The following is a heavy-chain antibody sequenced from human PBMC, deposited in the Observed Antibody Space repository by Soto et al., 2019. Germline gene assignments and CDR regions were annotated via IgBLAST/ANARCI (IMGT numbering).Heavy chain of an antibody. Sequence: QVQLVQSGAEVRKPGASVKVSCKASGYTFTSYGISWVRQAPGQGLEWMGWISAYNGNTNYAQKLQGRVTMTTDTSTSTAYMELRSLRSDDTAVYYCARDYYGSWSYYNDYYYYCLDVWGEGTTVTVSS. V-gene: IGHV1-18*01. CDR2: ISAYNGNT. D-gene: IGHD3-10*01. J-gene: IGHJ6*03. CDR1: GYTFTSYG. CDR3: ARDYYGSWSYYNDYYYYCLDV.